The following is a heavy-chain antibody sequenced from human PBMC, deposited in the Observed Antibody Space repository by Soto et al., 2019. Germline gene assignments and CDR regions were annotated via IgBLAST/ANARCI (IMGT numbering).Heavy chain of an antibody. D-gene: IGHD1-26*01. CDR1: GYTFTGYY. Sequence: QVQLVQSGAEVRNPGASVKVSCKASGYTFTGYYLHWVRQAPGQGLEWMGIIDPSGSGATYAQKCQGRLTLTRDTSTSTVYMDLSSLTYEDTAVYFCARDERPSGAAYNCPDYWGQGTLVTVSS. V-gene: IGHV1-46*01. J-gene: IGHJ4*02. CDR2: IDPSGSGA. CDR3: ARDERPSGAAYNCPDY.